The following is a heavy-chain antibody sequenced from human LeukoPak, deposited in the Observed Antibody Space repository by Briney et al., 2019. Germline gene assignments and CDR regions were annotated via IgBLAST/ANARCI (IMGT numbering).Heavy chain of an antibody. V-gene: IGHV3-30-3*01. CDR3: ARDSSVPAAGVLDY. CDR1: GFTFSSYA. D-gene: IGHD2-2*01. J-gene: IGHJ4*02. Sequence: GRSLRLSCAASGFTFSSYAMHWVRQAPGKGLEWVAVISYDGSNKYYADSVKGRFTISRDNSKNTLYLQMNSLRAEDTAVYYCARDSSVPAAGVLDYWGQGTLVTVSS. CDR2: ISYDGSNK.